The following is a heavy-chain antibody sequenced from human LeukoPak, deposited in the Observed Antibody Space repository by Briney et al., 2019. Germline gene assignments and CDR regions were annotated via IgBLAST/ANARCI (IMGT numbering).Heavy chain of an antibody. V-gene: IGHV4-30-2*01. D-gene: IGHD2-2*01. Sequence: PSETLSLTCTVSGGSISSGGYYWSWIRQPPGKGLEWIGYIYHSGSTYYNPSLKSRVTISVDRSKNQFSLKLSSVTAADTAVYYYARFLGYCSSTSCYAAARTGDFDYWGQGTLVTVSS. J-gene: IGHJ4*02. CDR2: IYHSGST. CDR3: ARFLGYCSSTSCYAAARTGDFDY. CDR1: GGSISSGGYY.